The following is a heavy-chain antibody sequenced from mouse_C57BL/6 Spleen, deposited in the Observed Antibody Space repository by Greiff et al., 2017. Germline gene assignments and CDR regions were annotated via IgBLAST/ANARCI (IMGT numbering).Heavy chain of an antibody. CDR3: ARVAYDLYAMDY. CDR1: GFTFSSYA. D-gene: IGHD6-5*01. J-gene: IGHJ4*01. CDR2: ISSGGDYI. V-gene: IGHV5S21*01. Sequence: EVKLMESGEGLVKPGGSLKLSCAASGFTFSSYAMSWVRQTPEKRLEWVAYISSGGDYIYYADTVKGRFTISRDNARNTLYLQMISLKSEDTAMYYCARVAYDLYAMDYWGQGTSVTVSS.